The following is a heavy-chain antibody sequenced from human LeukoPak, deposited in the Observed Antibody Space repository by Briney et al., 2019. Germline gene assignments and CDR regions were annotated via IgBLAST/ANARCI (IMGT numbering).Heavy chain of an antibody. J-gene: IGHJ4*02. D-gene: IGHD4-17*01. CDR2: IYYSGST. V-gene: IGHV4-59*01. CDR3: ARSVTTDLDY. Sequence: SETLSLTCTVSGGSISSYYWSWIRQPPGKGLEWIGYIYYSGSTNYNPSLKSRVTISVDTSKNQFSLKLSSVTAADTAVYYCARSVTTDLDYWGQGTLVTVSS. CDR1: GGSISSYY.